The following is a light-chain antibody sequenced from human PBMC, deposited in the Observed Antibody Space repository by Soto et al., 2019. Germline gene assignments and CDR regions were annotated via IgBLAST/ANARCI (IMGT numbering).Light chain of an antibody. CDR1: QSVSSY. Sequence: EIVLTQSPATLSLSPGERATLSCRASQSVSSYLAWYQQKPGQAPRLLIYDASNRATGILARFSGSGSGTDFTLTISSLEPEDFAVYYCQQRTNGFTFGPGTKVDIK. J-gene: IGKJ3*01. V-gene: IGKV3-11*01. CDR2: DAS. CDR3: QQRTNGFT.